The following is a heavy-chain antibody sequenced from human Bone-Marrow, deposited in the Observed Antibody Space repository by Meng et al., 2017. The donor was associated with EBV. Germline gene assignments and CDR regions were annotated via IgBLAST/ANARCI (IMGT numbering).Heavy chain of an antibody. CDR2: LIPMSGAP. V-gene: IGHV1-69*01. CDR1: GGTFNSDA. Sequence: QVRGVQSGAEVKKPGSSVKVSCWTSGGTFNSDAVSWVRQAPGQGLEWMGGLIPMSGAPHYAQKFQGRVTITADESTSTHYMDLSNLRSDDTAMYYCASESGRGFTPDYWGQGTLVTVSS. J-gene: IGHJ4*02. D-gene: IGHD3-10*01. CDR3: ASESGRGFTPDY.